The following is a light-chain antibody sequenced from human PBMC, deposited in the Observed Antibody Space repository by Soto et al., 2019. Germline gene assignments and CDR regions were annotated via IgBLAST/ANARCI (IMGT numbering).Light chain of an antibody. V-gene: IGLV2-8*01. CDR3: SSHSVTHYHYV. CDR1: SSDVGGYNY. J-gene: IGLJ1*01. CDR2: EVS. Sequence: QSVLTQPPSASGSFGQSVTISCTGTSSDVGGYNYVSWYQQHPGKAPKLMIYEVSERPSGVPDRFSGSKSGNTASLTVSGLQADDEADYYCSSHSVTHYHYVFGTGTKLTVL.